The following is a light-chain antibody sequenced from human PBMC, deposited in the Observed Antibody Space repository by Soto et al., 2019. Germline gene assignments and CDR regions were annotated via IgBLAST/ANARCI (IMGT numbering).Light chain of an antibody. J-gene: IGKJ5*01. CDR3: QQRNDWRRGT. Sequence: EIVLAPSPSPLSFSPGEKATLSRRASQSVSSNLAWYQQKPGQAPRLLIYGASTRATGIPARFSGSGSGTEFTLTISSLEPEDFAVYYCQQRNDWRRGTFGQGTRLEIK. V-gene: IGKV3-11*01. CDR2: GAS. CDR1: QSVSSN.